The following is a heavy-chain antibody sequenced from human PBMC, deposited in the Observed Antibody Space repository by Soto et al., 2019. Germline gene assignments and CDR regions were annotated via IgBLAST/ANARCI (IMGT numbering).Heavy chain of an antibody. J-gene: IGHJ6*02. CDR3: ARDDYIKRNDSYFGLDV. D-gene: IGHD4-4*01. Sequence: QVQLQESGPGLVKPSQTLSLTCTVSGGSISSGGYYWSWVRQHPGKGLEWIGYIHYSGSTYYNPSLQSRVTISLDTSKNQFSLRLRSVTAADTAVYYCARDDYIKRNDSYFGLDVWGQGTTVTVSS. CDR2: IHYSGST. V-gene: IGHV4-31*03. CDR1: GGSISSGGYY.